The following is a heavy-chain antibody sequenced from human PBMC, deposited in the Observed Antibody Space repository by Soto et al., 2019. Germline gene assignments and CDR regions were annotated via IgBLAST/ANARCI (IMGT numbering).Heavy chain of an antibody. V-gene: IGHV4-34*01. CDR3: ARVEGVGATAFDI. J-gene: IGHJ3*02. CDR2: INHSGST. CDR1: GGSFSGYY. D-gene: IGHD1-26*01. Sequence: SETLSLTCAVYGGSFSGYYWSWIRQPPGKGLEWIGEINHSGSTNYNPSLKSRVTISVDTSKNQFSLKLSSVTAADTAVYYCARVEGVGATAFDIWGQGTMVTVSS.